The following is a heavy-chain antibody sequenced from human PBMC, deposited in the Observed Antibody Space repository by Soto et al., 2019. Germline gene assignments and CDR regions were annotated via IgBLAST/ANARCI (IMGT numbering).Heavy chain of an antibody. Sequence: SETLSLTCAVYGGSFSGYYWSWIRQPPGKELGWIGEITHSGSTNYNPSLKSRVTISVDTSKNQFSLKLSSVTAAETAVYYCARVGQEYRSPRYLRGFRLDPWGRGTLVTVSS. V-gene: IGHV4-34*01. CDR1: GGSFSGYY. CDR3: ARVGQEYRSPRYLRGFRLDP. D-gene: IGHD6-6*01. J-gene: IGHJ5*02. CDR2: ITHSGST.